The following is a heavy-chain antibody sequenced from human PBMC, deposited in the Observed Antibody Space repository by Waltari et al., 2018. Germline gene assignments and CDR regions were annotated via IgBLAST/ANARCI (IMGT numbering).Heavy chain of an antibody. CDR2: ISYDEDNK. D-gene: IGHD1-20*01. J-gene: IGHJ5*02. Sequence: QVQLVESGGGVVQPGRSLRLSCTVSGFTFRNYAFPWVRQAPGKGLEWVALISYDEDNKQYADYVKGRFTISRDNSKNTVYLQMNSLRPEDTAIYYCARVGAPYNSDGWFDPWGQGTRVTVSS. CDR1: GFTFRNYA. V-gene: IGHV3-30*04. CDR3: ARVGAPYNSDGWFDP.